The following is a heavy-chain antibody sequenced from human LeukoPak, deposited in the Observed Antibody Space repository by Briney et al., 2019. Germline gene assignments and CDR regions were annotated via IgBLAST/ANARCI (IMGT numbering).Heavy chain of an antibody. Sequence: ASVKVSCKASGGTFSSYAISWVRQAPGQGLEWMGRIIPILGIANYAQEFQGRVTITADKSTSTAYMELSSLRSEDTAVYYCARDLFGDGYNPYFDYWGQGTLVTVSS. J-gene: IGHJ4*02. D-gene: IGHD5-24*01. CDR1: GGTFSSYA. V-gene: IGHV1-69*04. CDR2: IIPILGIA. CDR3: ARDLFGDGYNPYFDY.